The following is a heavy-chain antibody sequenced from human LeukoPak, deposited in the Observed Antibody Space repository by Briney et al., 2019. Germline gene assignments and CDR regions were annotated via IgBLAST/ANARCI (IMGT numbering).Heavy chain of an antibody. CDR2: INHSGST. Sequence: SETLSLTCTVSGGSISIYYWSWFRQPPGKGLEWIGEINHSGSTNYNPSLKSRVTISVDTSKNQFSLKLSSVTAADTAVYYCARGHCSGGSCYRRTTLRFDPWGQGTLVTVSS. CDR1: GGSISIYY. J-gene: IGHJ5*02. D-gene: IGHD2-15*01. CDR3: ARGHCSGGSCYRRTTLRFDP. V-gene: IGHV4-34*01.